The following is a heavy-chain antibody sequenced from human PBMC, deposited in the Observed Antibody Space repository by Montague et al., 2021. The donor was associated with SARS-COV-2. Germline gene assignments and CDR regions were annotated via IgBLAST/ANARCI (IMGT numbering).Heavy chain of an antibody. Sequence: SETLSLTCAVYGGSFSSYYWSWIRQPPGKGLEWIGEIYHSGSTNYNPSLKSRVTISIDTSKNQFSLTLSSVTAADTAVYYCARAAYGLMVMMDYDGLDVWGQGTTVTVSS. CDR1: GGSFSSYY. CDR3: ARAAYGLMVMMDYDGLDV. D-gene: IGHD2-8*01. V-gene: IGHV4-34*01. J-gene: IGHJ6*02. CDR2: IYHSGST.